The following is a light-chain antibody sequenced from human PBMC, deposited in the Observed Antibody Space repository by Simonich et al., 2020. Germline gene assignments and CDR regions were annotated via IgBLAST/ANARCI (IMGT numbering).Light chain of an antibody. CDR1: QSVSSY. J-gene: IGKJ2*01. CDR3: QQRSNWPMYT. V-gene: IGKV3-11*01. CDR2: DAS. Sequence: EIVMTQSPATLSVSPGERATLSCRASQSVSSYLAWYKQKPGQAPRLLIYDASNRATGIPARFSGSGSGTDFTLTISSLEPEDFAVYYCQQRSNWPMYTFGQGTKLEIK.